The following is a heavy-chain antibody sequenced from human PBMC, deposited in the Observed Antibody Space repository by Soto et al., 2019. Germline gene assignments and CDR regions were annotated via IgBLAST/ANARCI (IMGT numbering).Heavy chain of an antibody. CDR1: GFPVISNY. V-gene: IGHV3-53*01. Sequence: VGSLGLSCAASGFPVISNYMSGVRKAPGKGLERVAVIYSGGSTYYADSVKGRFTISRDNSKNTLYLQMNSLRAEDTAVYYCARASTDQGGDYSNYLWRPFYYGMDVWGQGTTVTVSS. J-gene: IGHJ6*02. CDR3: ARASTDQGGDYSNYLWRPFYYGMDV. CDR2: IYSGGST. D-gene: IGHD4-4*01.